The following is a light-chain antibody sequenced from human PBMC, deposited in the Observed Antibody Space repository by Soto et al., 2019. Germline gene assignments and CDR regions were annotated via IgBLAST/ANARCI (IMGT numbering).Light chain of an antibody. V-gene: IGLV2-14*01. J-gene: IGLJ3*02. Sequence: QSALTQPASVSGSPGQSVTISCTGTGTDVGGYNYVSWYQHHPGKAPKLMIYEVSNRPPGVSNRFSGSKSGNTASLSISGLQTEDEADYYCCSFTSRSPWLFGGGTKLTVL. CDR1: GTDVGGYNY. CDR3: CSFTSRSPWL. CDR2: EVS.